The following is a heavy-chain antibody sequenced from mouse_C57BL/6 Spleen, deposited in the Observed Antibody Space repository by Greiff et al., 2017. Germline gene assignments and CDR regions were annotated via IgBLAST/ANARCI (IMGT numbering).Heavy chain of an antibody. CDR1: GYSITSGYY. CDR2: ISYDGSN. Sequence: VQLQESGPGLVKPSQSLSLTCSVSGYSITSGYYWYWIRQVPGNKLEWLGYISYDGSNNYNPALKNRISITRNTSKNQFFLKLNSVTTEDTATCYCARGATWGYFDVWGTGTTVTVSS. CDR3: ARGATWGYFDV. V-gene: IGHV3-6*01. J-gene: IGHJ1*03. D-gene: IGHD3-1*01.